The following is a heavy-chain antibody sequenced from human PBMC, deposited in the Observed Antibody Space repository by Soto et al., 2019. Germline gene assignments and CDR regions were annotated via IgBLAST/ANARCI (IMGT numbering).Heavy chain of an antibody. J-gene: IGHJ5*02. D-gene: IGHD5-12*01. CDR3: AVGSVDIVPTGMKPFDP. CDR2: IIPIFGTA. Sequence: QVQLVQSGAEVKKPGSSVKVSCKASGGTFSNYAISWVRQAPGQGLEWMGGIIPIFGTANYAQKFQGRVTSTADESTRTAYVELSSLRSVDTAIYYCAVGSVDIVPTGMKPFDPWGQGTLVTVSS. V-gene: IGHV1-69*12. CDR1: GGTFSNYA.